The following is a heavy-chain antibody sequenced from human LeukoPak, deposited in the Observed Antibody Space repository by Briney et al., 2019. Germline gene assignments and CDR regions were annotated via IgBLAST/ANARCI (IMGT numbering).Heavy chain of an antibody. Sequence: ASVKVSCKASGYTFTGYYMHWVRQAPGQGLEWMGWINPNSGGTNYAQKFQGRVTMTRDTSISTAYMELSRLRSDDTAVYYCARVKGHSSSSTSVDYWGQGTLVTVSS. CDR2: INPNSGGT. CDR1: GYTFTGYY. V-gene: IGHV1-2*02. D-gene: IGHD6-6*01. J-gene: IGHJ4*02. CDR3: ARVKGHSSSSTSVDY.